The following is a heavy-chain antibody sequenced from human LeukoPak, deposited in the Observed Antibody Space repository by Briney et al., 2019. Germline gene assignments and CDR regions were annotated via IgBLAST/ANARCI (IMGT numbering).Heavy chain of an antibody. Sequence: SLRLSCAASGFTFSSYAMHWVRQAPGKGLELVAVMSYDGSNKYYADSLKSRCTISRDNSPNTLSLQMNSLRADDTAVYYCARAGSPPRPYDLRVYYYYAMAVWGKGTTVTVSS. V-gene: IGHV3-30*04. D-gene: IGHD3-10*01. J-gene: IGHJ6*04. CDR1: GFTFSSYA. CDR2: MSYDGSNK. CDR3: ARAGSPPRPYDLRVYYYYAMAV.